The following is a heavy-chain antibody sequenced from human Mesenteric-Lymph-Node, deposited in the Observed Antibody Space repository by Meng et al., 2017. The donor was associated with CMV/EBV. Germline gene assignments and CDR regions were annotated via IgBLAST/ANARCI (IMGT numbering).Heavy chain of an antibody. V-gene: IGHV4-61*01. Sequence: SETLSLTCTVSGYSISSGYYWSWIRQPPGKRLEWIAYIYYSGRTNYNPSLKSRVTISVDTSKNQFSLKLSSVTAADTAVYYCARHPVGATAFDIWGQGTMVTVSS. CDR2: IYYSGRT. CDR3: ARHPVGATAFDI. CDR1: GYSISSGYY. D-gene: IGHD1-26*01. J-gene: IGHJ3*02.